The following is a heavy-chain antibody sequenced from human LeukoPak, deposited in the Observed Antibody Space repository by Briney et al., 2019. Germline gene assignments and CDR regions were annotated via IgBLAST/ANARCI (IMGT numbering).Heavy chain of an antibody. J-gene: IGHJ4*02. V-gene: IGHV3-11*04. CDR3: AKDWAYYYDNYGLDY. CDR1: GFTFSDYY. D-gene: IGHD3-22*01. Sequence: NPGGSLRLSCAASGFTFSDYYMSWIRQAPGKGLEWVSYISSSGSTIDYADSVRGRFTISRDNAKNSLYLQVNSLRVEDTAVYYCAKDWAYYYDNYGLDYWGQGTLVTVSS. CDR2: ISSSGSTI.